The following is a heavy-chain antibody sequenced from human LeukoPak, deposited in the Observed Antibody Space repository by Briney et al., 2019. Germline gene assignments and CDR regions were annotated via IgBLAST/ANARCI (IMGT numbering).Heavy chain of an antibody. D-gene: IGHD3-3*01. V-gene: IGHV4-38-2*02. J-gene: IGHJ5*02. CDR1: GYSISSDYY. CDR2: IHHSGRT. Sequence: SETLSLTCTVSGYSISSDYYWGWIRQPPGKGLEWIGSIHHSGRTYYNPSLKSRVTISVDTAKNQFSLKLSSVTAADTAVYYCARDHLANLASRLFDPWGQGTLVTVSS. CDR3: ARDHLANLASRLFDP.